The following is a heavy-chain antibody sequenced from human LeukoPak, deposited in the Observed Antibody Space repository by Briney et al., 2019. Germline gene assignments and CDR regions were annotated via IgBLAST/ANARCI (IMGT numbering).Heavy chain of an antibody. CDR2: MNPNSGNT. CDR3: ARYCSSTSCPEFDI. J-gene: IGHJ3*02. CDR1: GYTFTSHH. Sequence: ASVKDSCKASGYTFTSHHNNWVRQATGQRPEWMGWMNPNSGNTGYAQKFQGRVTITRNTSISTAYMELSSLRSEDTAVYYCARYCSSTSCPEFDIWGQGTMVTVSS. D-gene: IGHD2-2*01. V-gene: IGHV1-8*03.